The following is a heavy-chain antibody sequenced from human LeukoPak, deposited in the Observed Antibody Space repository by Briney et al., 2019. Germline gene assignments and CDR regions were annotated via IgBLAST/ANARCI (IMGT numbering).Heavy chain of an antibody. D-gene: IGHD6-13*01. CDR1: GGSISSGDYY. J-gene: IGHJ6*03. V-gene: IGHV4-30-4*01. Sequence: PSETLSLTCTVSGGSISSGDYYWSWIRQPPGKGLEWIGYISYSGSTYYNPSLKSRVTMSVDTSKNQFSLKLSSVTAADTAVYYCARVVAAAGTNYYYYYYMDVWGKGTTVTVSS. CDR2: ISYSGST. CDR3: ARVVAAAGTNYYYYYYMDV.